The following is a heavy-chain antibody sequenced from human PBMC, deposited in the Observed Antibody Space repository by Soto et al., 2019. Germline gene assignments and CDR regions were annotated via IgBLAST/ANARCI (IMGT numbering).Heavy chain of an antibody. D-gene: IGHD3-22*01. J-gene: IGHJ6*02. V-gene: IGHV4-31*03. CDR1: GGSISSGGYY. Sequence: SETLSLTCTVSGGSISSGGYYWSWIRQHPGKGLEWIGYIYYSGSTYYNPSLKSRVTISVDTSKNQFSLKLSSVTAADTAVYYCARDRYYYDSSGYRKINYYYGMDVWGQGTTVTVSS. CDR2: IYYSGST. CDR3: ARDRYYYDSSGYRKINYYYGMDV.